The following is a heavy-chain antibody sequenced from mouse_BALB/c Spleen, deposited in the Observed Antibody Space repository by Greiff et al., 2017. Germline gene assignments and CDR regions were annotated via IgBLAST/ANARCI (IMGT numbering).Heavy chain of an antibody. V-gene: IGHV1S137*01. D-gene: IGHD1-1*01. J-gene: IGHJ2*01. CDR1: GYTFTDYA. CDR3: AKGGLLGY. CDR2: ISTYYGDA. Sequence: QLKESGAELVRPGVSVKISCKGSGYTFTDYAMHWVKQSHAKSLEWIGVISTYYGDASYNQKFKGKATMTVDKSSSTAYMELARLTSEDSAIYYCAKGGLLGYWGQGTTLTVSS.